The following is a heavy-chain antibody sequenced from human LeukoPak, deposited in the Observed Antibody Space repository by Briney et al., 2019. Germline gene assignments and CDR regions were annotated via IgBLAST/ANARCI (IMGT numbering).Heavy chain of an antibody. J-gene: IGHJ6*02. CDR3: ARYSSSWLYYYYYGMDV. Sequence: GGSLRLSCAASGFTFSSYAMSWVRQAPGKGLEWVSAISGSGGSTYYADSVKGRFTISRDNSKYTLYLQMNSLRAEDTAVYYCARYSSSWLYYYYYGMDVWGQGTTVTVSS. V-gene: IGHV3-23*01. CDR1: GFTFSSYA. CDR2: ISGSGGST. D-gene: IGHD6-13*01.